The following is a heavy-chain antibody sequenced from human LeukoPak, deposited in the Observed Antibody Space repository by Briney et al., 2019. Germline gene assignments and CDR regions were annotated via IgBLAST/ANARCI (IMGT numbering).Heavy chain of an antibody. CDR3: ARDGKWLTLYYFDY. D-gene: IGHD3-22*01. Sequence: PSETLSLTCTVSGASISGYYWSRIRQPAGKGLEWIGRIYSSGSTNYNPSLKSRVTMSVDTSKNQFSLKLSSVTAADTAVYYCARDGKWLTLYYFDYWGQGTLVTVSS. CDR1: GASISGYY. CDR2: IYSSGST. J-gene: IGHJ4*02. V-gene: IGHV4-4*07.